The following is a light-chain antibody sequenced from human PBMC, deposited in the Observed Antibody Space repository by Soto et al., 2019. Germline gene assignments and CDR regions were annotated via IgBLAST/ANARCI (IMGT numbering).Light chain of an antibody. CDR3: QQYNNWPLT. CDR1: QGIGDT. Sequence: EIVMTQSPATLSVSPGEGVTLSCRANQGIGDTLAWYQHKPGQTPRLLIYDTSTRATGVPARFSGGGSGTEFTLTITSLQSEDFAVYWCQQYNNWPLTFGPGTRLETK. J-gene: IGKJ5*01. CDR2: DTS. V-gene: IGKV3D-15*01.